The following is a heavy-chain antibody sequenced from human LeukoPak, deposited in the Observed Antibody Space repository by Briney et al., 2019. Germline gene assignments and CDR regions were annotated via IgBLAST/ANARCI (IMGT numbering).Heavy chain of an antibody. J-gene: IGHJ4*02. CDR1: GSIFTLYG. CDR2: TSVYNGNT. Sequence: ASGKLCGSAAGSIFTLYGTSGLRQAPGQGGGWMGGTSVYNGNTNYAQNLKGRVTTTTDTTTSTAYIELRSLRYEDTAVYYCARGGYYYDSSGYAHLPEYWGQGTLVTVSA. CDR3: ARGGYYYDSSGYAHLPEY. D-gene: IGHD3-22*01. V-gene: IGHV1-18*01.